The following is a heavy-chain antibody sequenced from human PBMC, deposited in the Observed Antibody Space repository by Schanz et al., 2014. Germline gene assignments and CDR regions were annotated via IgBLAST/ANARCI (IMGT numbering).Heavy chain of an antibody. CDR3: AKVAPAATSLDP. Sequence: QVQLVDSGGGLVKPGGSLRLSCAASGFTFSDYYMTWIRQAPGKGLEWVSDISDSGDSTHYADSVKGRFTISRDNAKNSLFLQRNSLSAEDTAVYSGAKVAPAATSLDPGGLGTLVTVSP. J-gene: IGHJ5*02. V-gene: IGHV3-11*01. D-gene: IGHD2-2*01. CDR2: ISDSGDST. CDR1: GFTFSDYY.